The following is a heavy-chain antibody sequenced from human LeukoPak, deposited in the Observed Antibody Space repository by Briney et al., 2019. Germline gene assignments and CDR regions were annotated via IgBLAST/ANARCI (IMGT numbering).Heavy chain of an antibody. J-gene: IGHJ4*02. D-gene: IGHD5-18*01. CDR2: IYYSGST. CDR1: GGSVSTYY. Sequence: SETLSLTCTVSGGSVSTYYWSWIRQPPGKGLEWIGYIYYSGSTNYNPSLKSRVTISLDTSKNQFSLKLSSVTAADTAVYYCARSIYNYGSLYYFDYWGQGTLVTVSS. V-gene: IGHV4-59*02. CDR3: ARSIYNYGSLYYFDY.